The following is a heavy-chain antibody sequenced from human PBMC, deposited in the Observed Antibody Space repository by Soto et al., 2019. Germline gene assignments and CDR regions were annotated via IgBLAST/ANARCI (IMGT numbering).Heavy chain of an antibody. Sequence: SETLSLTCSVSGGSIDSSDFYWVWVRQAPGEGLEWIGSTYYRRSTYYNSFLRSRVTLSVDTSKNQFSLKLSSVTAADTAVYYCARLYSNYQYYYYYYMDVWGKGTTVTVSS. CDR1: GGSIDSSDFY. CDR2: TYYRRST. D-gene: IGHD4-4*01. J-gene: IGHJ6*03. V-gene: IGHV4-39*07. CDR3: ARLYSNYQYYYYYYMDV.